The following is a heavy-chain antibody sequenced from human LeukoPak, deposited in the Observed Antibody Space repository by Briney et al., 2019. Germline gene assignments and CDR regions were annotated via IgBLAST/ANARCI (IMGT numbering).Heavy chain of an antibody. J-gene: IGHJ6*03. V-gene: IGHV4-34*01. CDR2: INHSGST. CDR1: GGSFSGYY. CDR3: ARLGATHPYYYMDV. Sequence: SETLSLTCAVYGGSFSGYYWSWIRQPPGKGLGWIGEINHSGSTNYNPSLKSRVTISVDTSKNQFSPKLSSVTAADTAVYYCARLGATHPYYYMDVWGKGTTVTVSS. D-gene: IGHD1-26*01.